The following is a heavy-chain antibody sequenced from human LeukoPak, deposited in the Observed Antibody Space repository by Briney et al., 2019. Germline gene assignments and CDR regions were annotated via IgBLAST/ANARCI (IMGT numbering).Heavy chain of an antibody. V-gene: IGHV3-30*18. J-gene: IGHJ4*02. D-gene: IGHD7-27*01. CDR2: VSYDGGNQ. Sequence: GGSLRLTCAASGFTFSSYGMHWVRRAPGKGLEWVADVSYDGGNQYYADSVKGRFTSSRDNSKNTLYLELNSLRAEDTAVYYCAKDYLTGKGGIFDSWGQGSPVTVSS. CDR3: AKDYLTGKGGIFDS. CDR1: GFTFSSYG.